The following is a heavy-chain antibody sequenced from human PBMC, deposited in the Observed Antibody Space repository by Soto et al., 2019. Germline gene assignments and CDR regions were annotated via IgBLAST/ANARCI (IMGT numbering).Heavy chain of an antibody. Sequence: EVKLLESGGGLAQPGGSLRLSCAASGFTFASHAMSWVRQAPGRGLEWVSTITGRGSATYYADSVRGRFTVSRDNSENMVYLQMNSLRAEDTAIYYCAKEGSGVRGIIVALIFDSWGQGSVVSVSS. CDR3: AKEGSGVRGIIVALIFDS. CDR1: GFTFASHA. V-gene: IGHV3-23*01. D-gene: IGHD3-10*01. J-gene: IGHJ4*02. CDR2: ITGRGSAT.